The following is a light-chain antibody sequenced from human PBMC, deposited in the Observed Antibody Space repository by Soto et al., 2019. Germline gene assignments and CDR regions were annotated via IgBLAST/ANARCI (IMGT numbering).Light chain of an antibody. J-gene: IGLJ2*01. CDR1: MRDVGAYNL. V-gene: IGLV2-14*01. Sequence: QSALTQPASVSGSPGQSITLSFAGTMRDVGAYNLVSWYQQHPGRAPQLIIYEVRNRPSGISFRFSGSKSGNTASLTISGLQAEDEADYYCSSYTSKSSLIFGGGTKVTVL. CDR3: SSYTSKSSLI. CDR2: EVR.